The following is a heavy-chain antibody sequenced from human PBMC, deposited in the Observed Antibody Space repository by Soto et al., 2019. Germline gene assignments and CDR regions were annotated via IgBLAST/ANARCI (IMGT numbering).Heavy chain of an antibody. CDR3: ARGRVPATSNGPYYFDY. CDR2: IYSGGST. Sequence: GGSLRLSCAASGFTVSSNYMSWVRQAPGKGLEWVSVIYSGGSTYYADSVKGRFTISRHNSKNTLYLQMNSLGAEDTAVYYCARGRVPATSNGPYYFDYWGQGTLVTVSS. V-gene: IGHV3-53*04. D-gene: IGHD2-2*01. J-gene: IGHJ4*02. CDR1: GFTVSSNY.